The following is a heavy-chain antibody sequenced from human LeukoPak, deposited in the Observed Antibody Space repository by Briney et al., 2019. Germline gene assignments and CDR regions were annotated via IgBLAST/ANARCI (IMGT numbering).Heavy chain of an antibody. D-gene: IGHD5-12*01. CDR3: AIPRVGLRNLRAFDY. CDR2: INHSRST. CDR1: GGSFSGYY. J-gene: IGHJ4*02. Sequence: SETLSLTCAVYGGSFSGYYWSWIRQPPGKGLEWIGEINHSRSTNYNPSLKSRVTISVDTSKNQFSLKLSSVTAADTAVYYCAIPRVGLRNLRAFDYWGQGTLVTVSS. V-gene: IGHV4-34*01.